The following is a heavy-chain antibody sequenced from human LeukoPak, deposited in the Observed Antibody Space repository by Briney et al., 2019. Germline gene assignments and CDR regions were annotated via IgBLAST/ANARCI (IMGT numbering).Heavy chain of an antibody. J-gene: IGHJ4*02. V-gene: IGHV3-23*01. CDR3: AKLLNSGSTYY. Sequence: GGSLRLSCAASGFTFSSSAMSWARQAPGKGLEWASGISASGGNTNHADSVKGRFAISRDNSKNTLYLQMNSLRVEDTAVYYCAKLLNSGSTYYWGQGTLVTVSS. CDR2: ISASGGNT. D-gene: IGHD1-26*01. CDR1: GFTFSSSA.